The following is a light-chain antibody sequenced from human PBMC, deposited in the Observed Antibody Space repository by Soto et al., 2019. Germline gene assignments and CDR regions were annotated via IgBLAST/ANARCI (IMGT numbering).Light chain of an antibody. Sequence: EIVLTQSPATLSLSPGERATLSCRASQSVSSYLAWYQQNPGQAPRLLIYDASNRATGIPARFSGSGSGIDFALTISSLEPEDFAVYYCQQRSNWPPWTFGQGTKVEIK. CDR3: QQRSNWPPWT. V-gene: IGKV3-11*01. CDR2: DAS. CDR1: QSVSSY. J-gene: IGKJ1*01.